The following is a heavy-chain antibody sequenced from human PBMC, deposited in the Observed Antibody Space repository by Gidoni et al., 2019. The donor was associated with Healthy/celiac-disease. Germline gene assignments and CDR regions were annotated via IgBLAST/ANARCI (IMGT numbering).Heavy chain of an antibody. CDR3: AREGSTTVTTAGFDY. CDR2: ISSSSSTI. Sequence: EVQLVESGGGLVQPGGSLRLSCAASGFTFSSYSMNWVRQAPGKGLEWVSYISSSSSTIYYADSVKGRFTISRDNAKNSLYLQMNSLRDEDTAVYYCAREGSTTVTTAGFDYWGQGTLVTVSS. CDR1: GFTFSSYS. V-gene: IGHV3-48*02. J-gene: IGHJ4*02. D-gene: IGHD4-17*01.